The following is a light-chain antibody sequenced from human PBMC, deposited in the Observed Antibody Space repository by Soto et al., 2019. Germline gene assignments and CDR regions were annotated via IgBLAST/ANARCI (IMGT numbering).Light chain of an antibody. J-gene: IGLJ1*01. V-gene: IGLV2-14*01. CDR2: VVS. CDR3: SSYRSGGTFV. Sequence: QSVLTQPASVSGSPGQSIAISGTGTSSDVGGYNYVSWHQQHPGKAPKVLISVVSNRPSGVSNRFSVSKSGNTASLTISGLQAEDEADYYCSSYRSGGTFVFGSGTKRTVL. CDR1: SSDVGGYNY.